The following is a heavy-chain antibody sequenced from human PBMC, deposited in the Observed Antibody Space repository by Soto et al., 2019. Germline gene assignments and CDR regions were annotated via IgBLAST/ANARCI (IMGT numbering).Heavy chain of an antibody. Sequence: GGSLRLSCAASGFTFSSYAMHWVRQAPGKGLEWVAVISYDGSNKYYADSVKGRFTISRDNSKNTLYLQMNSLRAEDTAVYYCAREMNSSGWSLYYYYYGMDVWGQGTTVTVSS. D-gene: IGHD6-19*01. CDR2: ISYDGSNK. J-gene: IGHJ6*02. CDR1: GFTFSSYA. V-gene: IGHV3-30-3*01. CDR3: AREMNSSGWSLYYYYYGMDV.